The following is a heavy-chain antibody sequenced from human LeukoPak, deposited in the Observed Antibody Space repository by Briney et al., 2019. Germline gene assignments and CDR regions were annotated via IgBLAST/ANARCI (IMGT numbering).Heavy chain of an antibody. V-gene: IGHV4-39*01. Sequence: PSETLSLTCTVSGGSISSGGYYWGWIRQPPGKELEWIGNISYSGNGYYNPSLKSRVTISVDASKNQFSLNLSSVTAADTAVYYCARLSYGSGSHYNFYFDFWGQGTLVTVSA. CDR1: GGSISSGGYY. CDR3: ARLSYGSGSHYNFYFDF. D-gene: IGHD3-10*01. CDR2: ISYSGNG. J-gene: IGHJ4*02.